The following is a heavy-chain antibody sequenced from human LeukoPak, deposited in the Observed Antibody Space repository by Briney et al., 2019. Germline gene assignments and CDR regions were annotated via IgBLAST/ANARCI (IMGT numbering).Heavy chain of an antibody. J-gene: IGHJ4*02. CDR1: GFTFSSYG. CDR3: AKDSKYSGSPGRPFDY. D-gene: IGHD1-26*01. Sequence: GGSLRLSCAASGFTFSSYGMHWVRQAPGKGLEWVAFIRYDGSDKYYADSVKGRFTISRDNSKNTLYPQMNSLRAEDTAVYYCAKDSKYSGSPGRPFDYWGQGTLVTVSS. V-gene: IGHV3-30*02. CDR2: IRYDGSDK.